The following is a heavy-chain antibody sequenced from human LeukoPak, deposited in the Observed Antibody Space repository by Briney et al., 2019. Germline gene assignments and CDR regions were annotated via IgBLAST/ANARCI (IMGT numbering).Heavy chain of an antibody. CDR1: GYTFTSYY. Sequence: GASVKVACKASGYTFTSYYMHWVRQAPGQGLEWMGIINPSGGSTSYAQKFQGRVSMTRDTSTSTVYMELRSLSSEDTAVYYCARGQQEGDYWGQGTLVTVSS. J-gene: IGHJ4*02. CDR3: ARGQQEGDY. CDR2: INPSGGST. V-gene: IGHV1-46*01.